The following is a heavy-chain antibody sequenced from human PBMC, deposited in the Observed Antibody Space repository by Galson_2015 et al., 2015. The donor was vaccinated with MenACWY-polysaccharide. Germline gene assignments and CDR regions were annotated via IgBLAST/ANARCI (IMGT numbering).Heavy chain of an antibody. CDR3: AKDGIVPWGWFDP. V-gene: IGHV3-21*04. J-gene: IGHJ5*02. CDR2: ISSSSSYI. D-gene: IGHD2-2*01. Sequence: SLRLSCAASGFTFSSYSMNWVRQAPGKGLEWVSSISSSSSYIYYADSVKGRFTISRDNAKNSLYLQMNSLRAEDTAVYYCAKDGIVPWGWFDPWGQGTLVTVSS. CDR1: GFTFSSYS.